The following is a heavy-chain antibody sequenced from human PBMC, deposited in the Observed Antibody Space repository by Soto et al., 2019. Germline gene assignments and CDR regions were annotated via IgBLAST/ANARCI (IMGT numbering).Heavy chain of an antibody. CDR1: GFDFGSYG. CDR3: ARAGVRVFFVPVFYGLDV. Sequence: QVQLVESGGGVVQPGGSLRLSCVASGFDFGSYGMQWVRRAPGKGLEWMAVIWYDGSTAYYADSVKGRFTISRDKSNNPLFLQLNSLTAEDTAVYFCARAGVRVFFVPVFYGLDVWGNGTTVTVSS. V-gene: IGHV3-33*01. D-gene: IGHD3-10*01. CDR2: IWYDGSTA. J-gene: IGHJ6*04.